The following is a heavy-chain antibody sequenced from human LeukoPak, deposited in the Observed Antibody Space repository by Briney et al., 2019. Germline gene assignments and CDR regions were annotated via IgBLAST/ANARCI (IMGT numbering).Heavy chain of an antibody. Sequence: SETLSLTCAVYGGSFSGYYWSWIRQPPGKGLEWIGEINHSGSTNYNPSLKSRVTISVDTSKNQFSPKLSSVTAADTAVYYCASGALWFGELLSWFDPWGQGTLVTVSS. CDR1: GGSFSGYY. CDR3: ASGALWFGELLSWFDP. J-gene: IGHJ5*02. V-gene: IGHV4-34*01. D-gene: IGHD3-10*01. CDR2: INHSGST.